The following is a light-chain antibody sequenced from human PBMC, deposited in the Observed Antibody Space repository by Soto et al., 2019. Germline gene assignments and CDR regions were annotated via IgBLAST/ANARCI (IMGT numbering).Light chain of an antibody. CDR2: DAS. J-gene: IGKJ2*01. CDR3: QHFGSSPPRFT. CDR1: QNVNSSS. Sequence: EIVLTQSPATLSLSPGERATLSCRASQNVNSSSLTWYQQKPGQAPRLLLYDASSRATDIPDKFSGSGSRTDFTLTISRLEPEDFAVYYCQHFGSSPPRFTFGLGTKLEIK. V-gene: IGKV3-20*01.